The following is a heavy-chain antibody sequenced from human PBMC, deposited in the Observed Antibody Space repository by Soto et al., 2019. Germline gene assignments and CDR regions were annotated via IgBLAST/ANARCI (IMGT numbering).Heavy chain of an antibody. Sequence: GTRCLTGAGSGDSLSSGFYWTCIRQAPGKGLEWIGSVYQSGSTHYNPSLKSRVTISVDTSKNQFSLKMISVTASGTAVFYCAKIADFDYWGPGTLVTV. J-gene: IGHJ4*02. CDR3: AKIADFDY. CDR2: VYQSGST. V-gene: IGHV4-38-2*01. CDR1: GDSLSSGFY.